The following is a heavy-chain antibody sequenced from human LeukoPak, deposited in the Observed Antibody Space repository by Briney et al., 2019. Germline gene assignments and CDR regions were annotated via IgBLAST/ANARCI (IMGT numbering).Heavy chain of an antibody. V-gene: IGHV4-4*09. CDR2: IYTSGSI. D-gene: IGHD6-6*01. J-gene: IGHJ5*02. Sequence: SETLSLTCTASGGSISSYYWSWIRQPPGKGLEWIGYIYTSGSINYNPSLKSRVTISVDTSKNQFSLKLSSVTAADTAVYYCARLEYSSSDSWFDPWGQGTLVTVSS. CDR1: GGSISSYY. CDR3: ARLEYSSSDSWFDP.